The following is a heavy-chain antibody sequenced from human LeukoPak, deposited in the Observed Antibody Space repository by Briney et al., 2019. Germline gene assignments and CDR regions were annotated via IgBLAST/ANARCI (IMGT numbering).Heavy chain of an antibody. CDR1: GYTLTELS. V-gene: IGHV1-24*01. J-gene: IGHJ6*02. D-gene: IGHD2-2*01. CDR3: ATAGMPYYYYGMDV. CDR2: FDPEDGET. Sequence: ASVKVSCKVSGYTLTELSMHWVRQAPGKGLEWMGGFDPEDGETIYAQKFQGRVTMTEDTSTDTAYMELSSLRSEDTAVYYCATAGMPYYYYGMDVWGQGTTVTVSS.